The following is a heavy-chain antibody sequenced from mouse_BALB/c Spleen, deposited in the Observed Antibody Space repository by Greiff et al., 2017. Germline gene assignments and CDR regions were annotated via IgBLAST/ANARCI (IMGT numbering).Heavy chain of an antibody. Sequence: DVKLVESGGDLVKPGGSLKLSCAASGFTFSSYGMSWVRQTPDKRLEWVATISSGGSYTYYPASVKGRFTISRDNAKNTLYLQMSSLKSEDTAMYYCASGSSYGYWGQGTTLTVSS. CDR3: ASGSSYGY. CDR2: ISSGGSYT. V-gene: IGHV5-6*02. J-gene: IGHJ2*01. CDR1: GFTFSSYG. D-gene: IGHD1-1*01.